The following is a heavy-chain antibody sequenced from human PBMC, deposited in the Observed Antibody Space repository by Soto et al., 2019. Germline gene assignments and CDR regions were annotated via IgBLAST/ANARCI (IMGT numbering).Heavy chain of an antibody. CDR3: ARQECSGGSCYLGYYYYGMDV. J-gene: IGHJ6*02. Sequence: GESLKISCKGSGYSFTSYWISWVRQMPGKGLEWMGRIDPSDSYTNYSPSFQGHVTISADKSISTAYLQWSSLKASDTAMYYCARQECSGGSCYLGYYYYGMDVWGQGTTVTVSS. D-gene: IGHD2-15*01. CDR2: IDPSDSYT. CDR1: GYSFTSYW. V-gene: IGHV5-10-1*01.